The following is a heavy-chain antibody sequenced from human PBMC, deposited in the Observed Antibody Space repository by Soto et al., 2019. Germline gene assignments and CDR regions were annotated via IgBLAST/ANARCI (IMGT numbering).Heavy chain of an antibody. Sequence: QVQLVQSGAEVKKPGSSVKVSCKASGGTFSSYTIDWVRQAPGQGLEWMGGIIPIFGTAKYAQKLQGRVTITADESTSTAYMELSSLRSEDTAVYYCAREGYCSGASCFLDIWGQGTMVTVSS. D-gene: IGHD2-15*01. CDR2: IIPIFGTA. CDR1: GGTFSSYT. V-gene: IGHV1-69*12. J-gene: IGHJ3*02. CDR3: AREGYCSGASCFLDI.